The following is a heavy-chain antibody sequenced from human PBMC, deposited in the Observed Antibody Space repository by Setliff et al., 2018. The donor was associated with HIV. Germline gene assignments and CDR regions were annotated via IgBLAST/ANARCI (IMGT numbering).Heavy chain of an antibody. CDR2: INAGNGNT. CDR1: GYTFTSYA. J-gene: IGHJ4*02. CDR3: ARDFSGTYYGDIDY. Sequence: ASVKVSCKASGYTFTSYAMHWVRQAPGQRLEWMGWINAGNGNTKYSQKFQGRVTITRDTSASTAYMELSSLRPEDTAVYYCARDFSGTYYGDIDYWGQGTLVTVSS. D-gene: IGHD1-26*01. V-gene: IGHV1-3*01.